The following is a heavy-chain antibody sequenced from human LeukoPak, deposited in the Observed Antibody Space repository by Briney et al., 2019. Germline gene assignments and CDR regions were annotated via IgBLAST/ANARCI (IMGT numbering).Heavy chain of an antibody. CDR1: GGSISSGDYY. Sequence: SETLSLTCTVSGGSISSGDYYWSWIRQPPGKGLEWIGYIYYSGSTYYNPSLKSRVTISVDTSKNQFSLKLSSVTAADTAVYHCARDGYDILTGYGFIDYWGQGTLVTVSS. D-gene: IGHD3-9*01. CDR3: ARDGYDILTGYGFIDY. V-gene: IGHV4-30-4*01. CDR2: IYYSGST. J-gene: IGHJ4*02.